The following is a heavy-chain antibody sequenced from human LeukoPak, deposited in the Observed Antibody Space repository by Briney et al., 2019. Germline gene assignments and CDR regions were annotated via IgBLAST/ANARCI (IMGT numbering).Heavy chain of an antibody. V-gene: IGHV4-59*01. J-gene: IGHJ4*02. CDR2: IYFTGST. CDR3: ARCGYSYGTGYRFDY. CDR1: GGSISSYY. Sequence: PSETLSLTCTVSGGSISSYYWSWIRQPPGKGLEWIGFIYFTGSTNCNPSLESRVTISLDTSKHQFSLKLSSATAADTAVYYCARCGYSYGTGYRFDYWGLGTLVTVSS. D-gene: IGHD5-18*01.